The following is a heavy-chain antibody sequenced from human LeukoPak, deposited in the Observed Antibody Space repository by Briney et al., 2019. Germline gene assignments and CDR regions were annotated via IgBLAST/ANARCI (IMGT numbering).Heavy chain of an antibody. CDR3: ARDLSGPHYGMDV. Sequence: GSSVKVSCNASGGTFSSYAISWVRQAPGQGLEWMGGIIPIFGTANYAQKFQGRVTITADESTSTAYMELSSLRSEDTAVYYCARDLSGPHYGMDVWGQGTTVTVSS. V-gene: IGHV1-69*01. D-gene: IGHD3-9*01. J-gene: IGHJ6*02. CDR2: IIPIFGTA. CDR1: GGTFSSYA.